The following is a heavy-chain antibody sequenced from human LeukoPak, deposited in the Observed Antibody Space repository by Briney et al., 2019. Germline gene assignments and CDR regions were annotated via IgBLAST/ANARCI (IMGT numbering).Heavy chain of an antibody. V-gene: IGHV3-66*01. D-gene: IGHD6-19*01. J-gene: IGHJ4*02. CDR3: ARGGGRAVAAPDY. Sequence: PGGSLRLSCAASGFTVSSNYMSWVRQAPGKGLEWVSVIYSGGSTYYADSVKGRFTISRDNAKNSLYLQMNNLRAEDTAVYYCARGGGRAVAAPDYWGQGTLVTVSS. CDR1: GFTVSSNY. CDR2: IYSGGST.